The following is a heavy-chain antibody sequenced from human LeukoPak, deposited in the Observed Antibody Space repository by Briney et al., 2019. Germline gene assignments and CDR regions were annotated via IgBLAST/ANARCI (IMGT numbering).Heavy chain of an antibody. CDR3: ARCRPYLDV. CDR2: INHSGST. CDR1: GGSFSGYY. V-gene: IGHV4-34*01. J-gene: IGHJ6*03. Sequence: SETLSLTCAVYGGSFSGYYWSWIRQPPGKGLEWIGEINHSGSTNYNPSLKSRVTISVDTSKNQFSLKLSSVTAADTAVYYCARCRPYLDVWGKGTTVTVSS. D-gene: IGHD6-6*01.